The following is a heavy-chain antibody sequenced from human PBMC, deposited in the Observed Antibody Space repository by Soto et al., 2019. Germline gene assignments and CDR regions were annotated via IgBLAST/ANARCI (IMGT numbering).Heavy chain of an antibody. CDR2: IYYSGST. CDR3: ARARIQLWSRTQLNYFDY. J-gene: IGHJ4*02. Sequence: SETLSLTCTVSGGSISSGGYYWSWIRQHPGKGLEWIGYIYYSGSTYYNPSLKSRVTISVDTSKNQFSLKLSSVTAADTAVYYCARARIQLWSRTQLNYFDYWGQGTLVTVSS. V-gene: IGHV4-31*03. D-gene: IGHD5-18*01. CDR1: GGSISSGGYY.